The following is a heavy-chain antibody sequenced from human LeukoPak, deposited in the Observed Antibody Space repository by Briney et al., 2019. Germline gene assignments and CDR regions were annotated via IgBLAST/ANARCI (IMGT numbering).Heavy chain of an antibody. CDR3: AREYSSSWYGDY. CDR2: IGQDGSEK. D-gene: IGHD6-13*01. J-gene: IGHJ4*02. Sequence: PGGSLRLSCAASGFTSSSYWMSWVRQAPGKGLEWVASIGQDGSEKYYVDSVKGRFTISRDNAKNSLYLQMNSLRAEDTAVYYCAREYSSSWYGDYWGQGTLVTVSS. CDR1: GFTSSSYW. V-gene: IGHV3-7*01.